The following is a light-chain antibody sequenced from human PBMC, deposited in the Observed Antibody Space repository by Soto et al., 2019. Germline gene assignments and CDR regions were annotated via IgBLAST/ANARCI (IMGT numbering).Light chain of an antibody. CDR3: QQYHNLPYT. Sequence: DIQMTQSPSTLSGSVGDRVTITCRASQTISSWLAWYQQKPGKAPKLLIYKASTLKSGVPSRFSGSGSGTEFTLTISSLQPDDFATYYCQQYHNLPYTFGQGTKLELK. J-gene: IGKJ2*01. CDR2: KAS. V-gene: IGKV1-5*03. CDR1: QTISSW.